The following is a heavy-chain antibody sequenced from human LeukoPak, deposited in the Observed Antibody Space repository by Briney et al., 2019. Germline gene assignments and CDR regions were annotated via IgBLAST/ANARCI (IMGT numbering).Heavy chain of an antibody. V-gene: IGHV3-48*04. D-gene: IGHD5-18*01. CDR3: ARGGGYSHFDY. Sequence: PGGSLRLSCAASGFTFSSYSMNWVRQAPGKGLEWVSYISNGGSIIYYADSVKGRFTISRDNAKNSLYLQMNSLRAEDTAVYYCARGGGYSHFDYWGQGTLVTVSS. CDR1: GFTFSSYS. J-gene: IGHJ4*02. CDR2: ISNGGSII.